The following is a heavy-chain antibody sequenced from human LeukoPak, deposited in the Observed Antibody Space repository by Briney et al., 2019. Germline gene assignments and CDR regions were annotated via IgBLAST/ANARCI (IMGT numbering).Heavy chain of an antibody. Sequence: GGSLRLSCAASGFTFSSYSMDWVRQAPGKGLEWVSYISSSSSTIYYADSVKGRFTISRDNAKNSLYLQMNSLRVEDTAVYYCAKEGRSLQTYWGQGTLVTVSS. CDR2: ISSSSSTI. V-gene: IGHV3-48*01. D-gene: IGHD5-24*01. J-gene: IGHJ4*02. CDR1: GFTFSSYS. CDR3: AKEGRSLQTY.